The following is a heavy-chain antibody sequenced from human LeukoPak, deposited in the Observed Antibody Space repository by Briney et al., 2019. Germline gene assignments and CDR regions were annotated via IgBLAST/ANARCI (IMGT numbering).Heavy chain of an antibody. Sequence: SETLSLTCTVSDGSIRGYYWSWIRQPPGKGLEWIGYIYYSGSTNYNPSLKSRVTISVDTSKNQFSLKLSSVTAADTAVYYCARSTGTTVEYFQHWGQGTLVTVSS. CDR1: DGSIRGYY. D-gene: IGHD1-7*01. CDR3: ARSTGTTVEYFQH. V-gene: IGHV4-59*08. J-gene: IGHJ1*01. CDR2: IYYSGST.